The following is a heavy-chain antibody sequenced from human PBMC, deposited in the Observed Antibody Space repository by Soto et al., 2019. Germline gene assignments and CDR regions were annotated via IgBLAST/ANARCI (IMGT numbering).Heavy chain of an antibody. CDR3: AREQTHCSSTSCYGRRSQNYYMDG. CDR2: IYYSGST. Sequence: QVQLQESGPGLVKPSETLSLTCTVSGGSISSYYWSWIRQPPGKGLEWIGYIYYSGSTNYNPSLKSRVTISVDTSNNQFSLKLSSVTAADTAVYYCAREQTHCSSTSCYGRRSQNYYMDGWGKGTTVTVSS. CDR1: GGSISSYY. J-gene: IGHJ6*03. D-gene: IGHD2-2*01. V-gene: IGHV4-59*01.